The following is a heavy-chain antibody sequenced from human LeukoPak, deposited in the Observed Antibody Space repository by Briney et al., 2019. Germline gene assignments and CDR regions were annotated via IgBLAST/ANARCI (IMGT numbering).Heavy chain of an antibody. J-gene: IGHJ4*02. D-gene: IGHD4-11*01. CDR3: ARIDYSNFDY. CDR2: IYYSGST. CDR1: GGSISSYY. Sequence: SETLSLTCTVSGGSISSYYWSWIRQPPGKGLEWIGYIYYSGSTNYNPSLKSRVTISVDTSKNQFSLKLSTVTAADTAVYYCARIDYSNFDYWGQGTLVTVSS. V-gene: IGHV4-59*01.